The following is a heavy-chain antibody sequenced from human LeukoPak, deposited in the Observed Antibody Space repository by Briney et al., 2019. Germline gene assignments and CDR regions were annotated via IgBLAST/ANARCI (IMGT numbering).Heavy chain of an antibody. CDR2: ISSSSSYI. D-gene: IGHD4-17*01. CDR1: GFTFSSYS. V-gene: IGHV3-21*01. J-gene: IGHJ3*02. Sequence: GGSLRLSCAASGFTFSSYSMNWVRQAPGKGLEWVSSISSSSSYIYYADSVKGRFTISRDNAKSSLYLQMNSLRAEDTAVYYCARDLGGTVTTLHAFDIWGQGTMVTVSS. CDR3: ARDLGGTVTTLHAFDI.